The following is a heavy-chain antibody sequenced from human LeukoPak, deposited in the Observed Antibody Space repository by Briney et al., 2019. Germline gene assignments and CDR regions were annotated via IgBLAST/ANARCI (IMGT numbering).Heavy chain of an antibody. CDR1: GGSISSYY. CDR3: ARDHRKGQQLIYSLYFDL. V-gene: IGHV4-4*07. Sequence: PSETLSLTCTVSGGSISSYYWSWIRQPAGKGLEWIGRIYTSGSTNYNPSLKSRVTMSVDTSKNQFSLKLSSVTAADTAVYYCARDHRKGQQLIYSLYFDLWGRGTLVTVSS. CDR2: IYTSGST. D-gene: IGHD6-13*01. J-gene: IGHJ2*01.